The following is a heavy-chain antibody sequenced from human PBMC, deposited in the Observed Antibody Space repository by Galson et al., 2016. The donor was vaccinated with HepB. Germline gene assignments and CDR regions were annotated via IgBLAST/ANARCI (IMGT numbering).Heavy chain of an antibody. CDR1: GFTFSSYA. V-gene: IGHV3-30-3*01. Sequence: SLRLSCAASGFTFSSYAMRWVRQAPGKGLEWVAAVSYTGSGQYYVDSVKGRFTISRDNSWDTLYLQMNSLRPEDTAVYYCARALQDFYDSSDAFALWGQGTMVTVSS. D-gene: IGHD3-22*01. CDR2: VSYTGSGQ. CDR3: ARALQDFYDSSDAFAL. J-gene: IGHJ3*01.